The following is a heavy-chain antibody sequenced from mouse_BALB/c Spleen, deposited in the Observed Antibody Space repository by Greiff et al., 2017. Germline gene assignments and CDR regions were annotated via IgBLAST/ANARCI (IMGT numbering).Heavy chain of an antibody. J-gene: IGHJ4*01. CDR1: GFTFSSYA. CDR2: ISSGGSYT. Sequence: EVQVVESGGGLVKPGGSLKLSCAASGFTFSSYAMSWVRQSPEKRLEWVAEISSGGSYTYYPDTVTGRFTISRDNAKNTLYLEMSSLTSEDTAMYYCARGLSTVVGMDYWGQGTSVTVSS. CDR3: ARGLSTVVGMDY. D-gene: IGHD1-1*01. V-gene: IGHV5-9-4*01.